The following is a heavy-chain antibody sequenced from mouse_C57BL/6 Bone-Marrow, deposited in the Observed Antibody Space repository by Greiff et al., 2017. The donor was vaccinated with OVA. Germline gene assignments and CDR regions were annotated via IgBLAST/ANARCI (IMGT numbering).Heavy chain of an antibody. D-gene: IGHD1-1*01. CDR1: GYTFTSYT. Sequence: VQLQQSGAELARPGASVKMSCKASGYTFTSYTMHWVKQRPGQGLEWIGYINPSSGYTKYNQKFKDKATLTADKSSSTAYMQLSSLTSEDSAVYYCARWGTTVLDYWGQGTTLTVSS. V-gene: IGHV1-4*01. CDR3: ARWGTTVLDY. J-gene: IGHJ2*01. CDR2: INPSSGYT.